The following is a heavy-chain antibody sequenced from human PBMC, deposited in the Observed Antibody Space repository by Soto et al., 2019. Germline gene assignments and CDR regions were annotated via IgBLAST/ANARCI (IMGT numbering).Heavy chain of an antibody. CDR2: IYPGDSDT. V-gene: IGHV5-51*01. D-gene: IGHD3-16*01. CDR3: ARRPPEGGTMDV. J-gene: IGHJ6*02. Sequence: VESVKISCNGSGYSFSTYWIAWVRQMPGKGLEWMGIIYPGDSDTRYSLSLQGQVTISADKSISTAYLQWSSLKASDTAIYYCARRPPEGGTMDVWGQGTTVTVSS. CDR1: GYSFSTYW.